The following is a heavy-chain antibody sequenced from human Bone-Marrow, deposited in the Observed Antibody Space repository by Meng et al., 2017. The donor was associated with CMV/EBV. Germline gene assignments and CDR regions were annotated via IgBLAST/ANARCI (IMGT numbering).Heavy chain of an antibody. Sequence: SVKISCGASGFTFSSYAMHWVRQAPGKGLEWVAVISYDGSNKYYADSVKGRFTISRNNSKNTLYLQMNSLRAEDTAVYYCARDKKHGHPGSQYYYYYGMDVWGQGTTVTVSS. J-gene: IGHJ6*02. CDR3: ARDKKHGHPGSQYYYYYGMDV. CDR1: GFTFSSYA. CDR2: ISYDGSNK. V-gene: IGHV3-30*04. D-gene: IGHD2/OR15-2a*01.